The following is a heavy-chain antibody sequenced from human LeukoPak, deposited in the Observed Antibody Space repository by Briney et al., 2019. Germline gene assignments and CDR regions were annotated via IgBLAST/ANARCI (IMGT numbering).Heavy chain of an antibody. CDR2: IIPIFGTA. D-gene: IGHD3-22*01. V-gene: IGHV1-69*01. CDR1: GGTFSSYA. J-gene: IGHJ5*02. CDR3: AREYYDSSGYSDNWFDP. Sequence: SVKVSCKASGGTFSSYAISWVRQAPGQGLEWMGGIIPIFGTANYAQKFQGRVTITADESTSTAYMELSSLGSEDTAVYYCAREYYDSSGYSDNWFDPWGQGTLVTVSS.